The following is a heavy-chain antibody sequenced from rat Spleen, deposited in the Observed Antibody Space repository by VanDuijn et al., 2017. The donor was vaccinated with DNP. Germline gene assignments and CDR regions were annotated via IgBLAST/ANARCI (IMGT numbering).Heavy chain of an antibody. CDR2: INKDSSSI. D-gene: IGHD1-11*01. CDR3: ARGPNYGDFLDFFDY. J-gene: IGHJ2*01. Sequence: EVKLVESGGGLVQPGRSLKLSCTASGFNFNAYWMGWVRQAPGKGLEWIGQINKDSSSINYPPSLKDKFTIFRDNAQDPLYLQMSKLGSEDTATYYCARGPNYGDFLDFFDYWGQGVMVSVSS. CDR1: GFNFNAYW. V-gene: IGHV4-2*01.